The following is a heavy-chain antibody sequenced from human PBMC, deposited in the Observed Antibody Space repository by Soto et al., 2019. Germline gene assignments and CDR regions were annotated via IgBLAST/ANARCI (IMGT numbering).Heavy chain of an antibody. CDR2: IYYSGST. D-gene: IGHD6-19*01. CDR1: GGSINSGDYY. Sequence: PSETLSLTCTVSGGSINSGDYYWSWIRQHPGKGLEWIGYIYYSGSTYYNPSLKSRVTISVDTSKNQFSLKLSSVTAADTAVYYCARHSLFFNSGWYDSDYWGQGTLVTVSS. V-gene: IGHV4-31*03. CDR3: ARHSLFFNSGWYDSDY. J-gene: IGHJ4*02.